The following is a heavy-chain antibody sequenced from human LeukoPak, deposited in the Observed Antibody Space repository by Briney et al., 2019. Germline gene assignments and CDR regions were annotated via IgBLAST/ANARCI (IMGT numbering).Heavy chain of an antibody. CDR1: GFTFSSYS. J-gene: IGHJ6*02. V-gene: IGHV3-48*02. CDR2: ISSSSSTI. Sequence: RTGGSLRLSCAAFGFTFSSYSMTWVRQAPGKGLEWVSYISSSSSTIYYADSVKGRFTISRDNAKNSLYLQMNSLRDEDTAVYYCASPKYYYYGMDVWGQGTTVTVSS. CDR3: ASPKYYYYGMDV.